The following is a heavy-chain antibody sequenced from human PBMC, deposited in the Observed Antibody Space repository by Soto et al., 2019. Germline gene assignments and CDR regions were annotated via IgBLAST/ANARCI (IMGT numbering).Heavy chain of an antibody. Sequence: ASVKVSCKXSGYTFTSYDINWVRQATGQGLEWMGWMNLNSGNTGYAQKFQGRVTMTRNTSISTAYMELSSLRSEDTAVYYCARPTRQGYSYGYYYYGMDVWGQGTTVTVSS. V-gene: IGHV1-8*01. CDR1: GYTFTSYD. D-gene: IGHD5-18*01. J-gene: IGHJ6*02. CDR3: ARPTRQGYSYGYYYYGMDV. CDR2: MNLNSGNT.